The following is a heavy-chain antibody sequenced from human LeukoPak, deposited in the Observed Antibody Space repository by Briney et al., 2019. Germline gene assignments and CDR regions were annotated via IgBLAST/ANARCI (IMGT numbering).Heavy chain of an antibody. V-gene: IGHV3-74*01. J-gene: IGHJ5*02. Sequence: GGSLRLSCAASGFTFSSYAMHWVRQVPGKGLEWVSRILSDGSYTSYADSVRGRFTISRDNAKNTLNLQMNSLRVEDTAVYYCARGSGSCFDLWGQGTLVTVSS. CDR2: ILSDGSYT. CDR1: GFTFSSYA. D-gene: IGHD1-26*01. CDR3: ARGSGSCFDL.